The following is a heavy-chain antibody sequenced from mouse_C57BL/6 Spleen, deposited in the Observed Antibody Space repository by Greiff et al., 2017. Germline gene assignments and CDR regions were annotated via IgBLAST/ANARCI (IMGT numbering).Heavy chain of an antibody. D-gene: IGHD1-1*01. CDR3: ARPHYYYGSSYVAY. CDR2: IYPGSGST. Sequence: QVQLQQPGAELVKPGASVKMSCKASGYTFTSYWITWVKQRPGQGLEWIGDIYPGSGSTNYNEKFKSKATLTVDTSSSTAYMQLSSLTSEDSAVYYCARPHYYYGSSYVAYWGQGTLVTVAA. J-gene: IGHJ3*01. V-gene: IGHV1-55*01. CDR1: GYTFTSYW.